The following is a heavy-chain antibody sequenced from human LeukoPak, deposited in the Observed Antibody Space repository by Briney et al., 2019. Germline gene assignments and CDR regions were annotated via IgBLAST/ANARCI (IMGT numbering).Heavy chain of an antibody. V-gene: IGHV3-64*04. CDR3: AREPYYYDSSGHDY. Sequence: GGSLRLSCSASGFTFSSYAMHWVRQAPGKGLEYVSAISSNGGSTYYADSVKGRFTISRDNSKNTLYLQMSSLRAEDTAVYYCAREPYYYDSSGHDYWGQGTLVTVSS. D-gene: IGHD3-22*01. CDR2: ISSNGGST. CDR1: GFTFSSYA. J-gene: IGHJ4*02.